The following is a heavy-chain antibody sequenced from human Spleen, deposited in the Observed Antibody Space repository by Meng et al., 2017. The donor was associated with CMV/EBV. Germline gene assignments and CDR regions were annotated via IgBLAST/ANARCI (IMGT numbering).Heavy chain of an antibody. D-gene: IGHD6-19*01. CDR1: GFTFSSYA. Sequence: AVSGFTFSSYAMGWVRQAPGRGLEWVSTIGGSGDNTYYTDSVYGRFTISRDNSRNTLFLQMSSLRGEDTAVYYCARVFSTGYHYFDYWGQGTLVTVSS. CDR2: IGGSGDNT. V-gene: IGHV3-23*01. CDR3: ARVFSTGYHYFDY. J-gene: IGHJ4*02.